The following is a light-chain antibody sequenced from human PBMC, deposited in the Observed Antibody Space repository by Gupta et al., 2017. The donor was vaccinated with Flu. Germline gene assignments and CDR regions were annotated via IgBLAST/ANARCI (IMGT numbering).Light chain of an antibody. J-gene: IGLJ2*01. CDR2: EVS. CDR1: IDDVGGYKY. Sequence: QSALPPPASVSASPGQPITISCAGTIDDVGGYKYVYWYQQHPGRAPKLMIYEVSNRPSGISNRFSGSKSGNTASLTISGLQAEDEADYYCCSYTTTNTLIFGGGTKLTVL. V-gene: IGLV2-14*01. CDR3: CSYTTTNTLI.